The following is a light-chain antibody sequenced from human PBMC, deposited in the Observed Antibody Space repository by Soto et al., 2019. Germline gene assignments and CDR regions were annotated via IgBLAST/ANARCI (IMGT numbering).Light chain of an antibody. CDR1: QSLSSN. CDR3: QQYDSSPKT. J-gene: IGKJ1*01. CDR2: GAS. V-gene: IGKV3-20*01. Sequence: EVVMTQSPDTLSVSPGERATLSCRASQSLSSNLCWYQQKVGQAPRLLIYGASSRAAGIPDRFSGSGSGTDFTLTISRLQPEDFAVYYCQQYDSSPKTFGQGTKVHI.